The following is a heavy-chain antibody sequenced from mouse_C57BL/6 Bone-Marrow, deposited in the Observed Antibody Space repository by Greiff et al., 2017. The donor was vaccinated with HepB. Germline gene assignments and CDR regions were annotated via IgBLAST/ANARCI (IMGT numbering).Heavy chain of an antibody. CDR3: ARPALYRRGY. V-gene: IGHV5-17*01. CDR1: GFTFSDYG. J-gene: IGHJ4*01. CDR2: ISSGSSTI. Sequence: EVKLVESGGGLVKPGGSLKLSCAASGFTFSDYGMHWVRQAPEKGLEWVAYISSGSSTIYYADTVKGRFTISRDNAKNTLFLQMTSLRSEDTAMYYCARPALYRRGYWGQGTSVTVSS. D-gene: IGHD1-3*01.